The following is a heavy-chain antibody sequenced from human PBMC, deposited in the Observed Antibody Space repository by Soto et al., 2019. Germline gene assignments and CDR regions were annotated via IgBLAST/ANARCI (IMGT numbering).Heavy chain of an antibody. CDR1: GFTFSSYG. J-gene: IGHJ4*02. CDR2: IWYDGSNK. CDR3: ARDRYDFWSGPQGVVLGYFDY. V-gene: IGHV3-33*01. D-gene: IGHD3-3*01. Sequence: ESGGGVVQPGRSLRLSCAASGFTFSSYGMHWVRQAPGKGLEWVAVIWYDGSNKYYADSVKGRFTISRDNSKNTLYLQMNSLRAEDTAVYYCARDRYDFWSGPQGVVLGYFDYWGQGTLVTVSS.